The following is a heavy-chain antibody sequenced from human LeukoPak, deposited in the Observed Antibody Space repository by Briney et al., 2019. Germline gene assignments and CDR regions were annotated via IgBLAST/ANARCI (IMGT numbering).Heavy chain of an antibody. CDR3: ARASLGAGYRFDQ. Sequence: LRLSFPASGFTFNIYSINWVGQAPVKGLEWVSSIIINSKYISYSESVKGRVTISRDTAKNLLSLKVTSLRAEDPAVYYCARASLGAGYRFDQWGQGTLVTVSS. CDR2: IIINSKYI. D-gene: IGHD5-18*01. J-gene: IGHJ4*02. CDR1: GFTFNIYS. V-gene: IGHV3-21*01.